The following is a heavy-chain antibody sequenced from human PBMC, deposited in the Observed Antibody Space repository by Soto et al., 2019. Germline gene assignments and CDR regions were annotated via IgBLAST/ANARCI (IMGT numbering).Heavy chain of an antibody. D-gene: IGHD1-1*01. Sequence: EVQLVESGGGLVQPGGSLRLSCAGSGFIFSTYDMSWVRQTAGKRLEWVSTIGVGGDTYYEDSVKGRFTIFRENAKNSLYLQMNSLSVGYTVIYYCARAMEVDPIDYWGQGTLVTVSS. V-gene: IGHV3-13*01. CDR3: ARAMEVDPIDY. J-gene: IGHJ4*02. CDR2: IGVGGDT. CDR1: GFIFSTYD.